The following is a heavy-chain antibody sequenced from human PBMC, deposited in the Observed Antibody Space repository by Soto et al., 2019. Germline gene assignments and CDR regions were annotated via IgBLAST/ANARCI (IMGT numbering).Heavy chain of an antibody. V-gene: IGHV3-7*01. CDR3: ARDIGFDYVN. D-gene: IGHD3-16*01. Sequence: PGGSLRLSCAVSGFNVMSYWMIFFRQAPGKGLEWVASIKDDGSEIYYLQSVRGRFSISRDSAGNALHLTMNYLSAEDTGVYFCARDIGFDYVNWGQGTLVTVSS. CDR2: IKDDGSEI. J-gene: IGHJ4*02. CDR1: GFNVMSYW.